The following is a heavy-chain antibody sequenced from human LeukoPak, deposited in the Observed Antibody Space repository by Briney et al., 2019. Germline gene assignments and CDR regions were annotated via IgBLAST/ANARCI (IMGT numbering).Heavy chain of an antibody. V-gene: IGHV1-69*04. CDR2: IIPIFGIA. J-gene: IGHJ4*02. CDR1: GGTFSSYA. Sequence: ASVNVSCKASGGTFSSYAISWVRQAPGQGLEWMGRIIPIFGIANYAQKFQGRVTITADKSTSTAYMELSSLRSEDTAVYYCARGIPSGSYSFDYWGQGTLVTVSS. CDR3: ARGIPSGSYSFDY. D-gene: IGHD1-26*01.